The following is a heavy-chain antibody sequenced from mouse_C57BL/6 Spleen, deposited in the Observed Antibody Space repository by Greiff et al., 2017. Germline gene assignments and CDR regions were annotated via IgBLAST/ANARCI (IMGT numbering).Heavy chain of an antibody. CDR1: GFTFSSYA. Sequence: EVKLVESGGGLVKPGGSLKLSCAASGFTFSSYAMSWVRQTPEKRLEWVATISAGGGYTYYPDNVKGRFTISRDNAKNNLYLQMSHLKSEDTAMYYCERVGLYGGSPYWYFDVWGTGTTVTVSS. V-gene: IGHV5-4*03. J-gene: IGHJ1*03. D-gene: IGHD1-1*01. CDR3: ERVGLYGGSPYWYFDV. CDR2: ISAGGGYT.